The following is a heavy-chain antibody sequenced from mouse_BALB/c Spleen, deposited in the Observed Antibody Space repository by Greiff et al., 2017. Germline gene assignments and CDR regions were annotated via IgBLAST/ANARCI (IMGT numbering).Heavy chain of an antibody. CDR2: IYPGDGDT. CDR1: GYTFTSYW. V-gene: IGHV1-87*01. J-gene: IGHJ1*01. Sequence: QVQLKESGAELARPGASVKLSCKASGYTFTSYWMQWVKQRPGQGLEWIGAIYPGDGDTRYTQKFKGKATLTADKSSSTAYMQLSSLASEDSAVYYCAREGNYDWYFDVWGAGTTVTVSS. D-gene: IGHD2-1*01. CDR3: AREGNYDWYFDV.